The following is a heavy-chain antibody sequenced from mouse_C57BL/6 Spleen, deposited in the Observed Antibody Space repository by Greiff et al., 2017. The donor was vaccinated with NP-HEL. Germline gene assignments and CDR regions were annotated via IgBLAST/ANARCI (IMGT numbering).Heavy chain of an antibody. CDR3: SRSECNWNYFDY. CDR1: GYTFTSYW. Sequence: VKLQQPGAELVRPGTSVKLSCKASGYTFTSYWMHWVKQRPGQGLEWIGVIDPSGSYTNYNQKVKGKATLTVDTSSSTAYMQLSSLTSENSAVYYCSRSECNWNYFDYWGQGTTLTVSS. CDR2: IDPSGSYT. J-gene: IGHJ2*01. V-gene: IGHV1-59*01. D-gene: IGHD4-1*01.